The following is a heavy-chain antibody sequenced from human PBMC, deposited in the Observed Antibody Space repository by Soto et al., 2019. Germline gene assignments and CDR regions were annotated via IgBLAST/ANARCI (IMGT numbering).Heavy chain of an antibody. V-gene: IGHV5-51*01. CDR3: ARGETVDIVTNYFDY. Sequence: GESLKISCKGSGYSFTSYWIGWVRQMPGKGLEWMGIIYPGDSDTRYSPSFQGQVTISADKSISTAYLQWSSLKASDTAMYYCARGETVDIVTNYFDYWGQGTLVTVSS. D-gene: IGHD5-12*01. CDR2: IYPGDSDT. J-gene: IGHJ4*02. CDR1: GYSFTSYW.